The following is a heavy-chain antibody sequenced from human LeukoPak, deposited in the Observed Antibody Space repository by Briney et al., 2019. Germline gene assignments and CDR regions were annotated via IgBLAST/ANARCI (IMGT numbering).Heavy chain of an antibody. J-gene: IGHJ4*02. D-gene: IGHD5-18*01. CDR2: IYYSGTT. V-gene: IGHV4-59*01. CDR3: ARGVYSYGHPPEFDY. CDR1: GGSMSSYY. Sequence: SETLSPTCTVSGGSMSSYYWNWIRQPPGKGLEWIGYIYYSGTTNYNPSLKSRVSMSVDTSKNQFSLKLSSVTAADTAVYYCARGVYSYGHPPEFDYWGQGTLVTVSS.